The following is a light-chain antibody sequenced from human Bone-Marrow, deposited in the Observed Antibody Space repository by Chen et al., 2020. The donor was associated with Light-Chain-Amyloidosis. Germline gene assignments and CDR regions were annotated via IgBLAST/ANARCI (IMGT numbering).Light chain of an antibody. Sequence: SYALTQPPSVAVSPGERARILSSGDDLPTKYAYWYQQKPGQAPVLVIHRDTERPSGISERFSGSSSGTTATLTISGVQAEDEADYHCQSADSSGTYEVLFGGGTKLTVL. CDR2: RDT. V-gene: IGLV3-25*03. J-gene: IGLJ2*01. CDR3: QSADSSGTYEVL. CDR1: DLPTKY.